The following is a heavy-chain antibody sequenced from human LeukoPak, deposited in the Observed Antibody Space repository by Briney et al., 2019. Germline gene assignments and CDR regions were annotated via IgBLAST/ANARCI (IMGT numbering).Heavy chain of an antibody. CDR3: ARVNTMIVADY. CDR1: GFTFSSYW. CDR2: ISSSSSYI. Sequence: GGSLRLSCAASGFTFSSYWVNWVRQAPGKGLEWVSSISSSSSYIYYADSVKGRFTISRDNAKNSLYLQMNSLRAEDTAVYYCARVNTMIVADYWGQGTLVTVSS. D-gene: IGHD3-22*01. V-gene: IGHV3-21*01. J-gene: IGHJ4*02.